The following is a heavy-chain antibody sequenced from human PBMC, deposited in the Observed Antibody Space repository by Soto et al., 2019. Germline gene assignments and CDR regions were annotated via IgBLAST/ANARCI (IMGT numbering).Heavy chain of an antibody. CDR2: IIPIFGTA. Sequence: SVKVSCKASGGTFSSYSISWVRQAPVQGLEWMGVIIPIFGTANYAQKFQGRVTITADESTSTAYMELSSLRAEDTALYYCARDADYRDYWSGYALRYHVMDVWGQGTTVTVSS. J-gene: IGHJ6*02. D-gene: IGHD3-3*01. CDR3: ARDADYRDYWSGYALRYHVMDV. CDR1: GGTFSSYS. V-gene: IGHV1-69*13.